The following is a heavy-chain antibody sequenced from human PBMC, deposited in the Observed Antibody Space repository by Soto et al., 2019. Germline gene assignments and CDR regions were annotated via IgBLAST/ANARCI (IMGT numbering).Heavy chain of an antibody. D-gene: IGHD4-17*01. Sequence: ASVQVTCKASRYTFTRYYMHWVRQAPGQGLEWMGIINPSGGSTSYAQKFQGRVTMTRDTSTSTVYMELSSLRSEDTAVYYCARDVPDYGDYVGNDAFDIWGQGTMVTVAS. CDR2: INPSGGST. CDR1: RYTFTRYY. J-gene: IGHJ3*02. CDR3: ARDVPDYGDYVGNDAFDI. V-gene: IGHV1-46*01.